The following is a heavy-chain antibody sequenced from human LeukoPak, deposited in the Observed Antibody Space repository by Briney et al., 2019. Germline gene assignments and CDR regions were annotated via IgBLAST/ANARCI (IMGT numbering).Heavy chain of an antibody. CDR3: VRWEVPAAKGYFDY. V-gene: IGHV5-51*01. J-gene: IGHJ4*02. CDR2: IYPGDSDT. CDR1: GYSFTSYW. D-gene: IGHD2-2*01. Sequence: GESLKISCKGSGYSFTSYWIGWVRQMPGKGLEWMGIIYPGDSDTRYSPSFQGQVIISADKSISTAYLQWSSLKASDTAMYYCVRWEVPAAKGYFDYWGQGTLVTVSS.